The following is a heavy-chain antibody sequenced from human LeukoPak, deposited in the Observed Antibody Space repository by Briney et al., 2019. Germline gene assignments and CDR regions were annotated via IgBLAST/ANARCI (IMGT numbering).Heavy chain of an antibody. J-gene: IGHJ4*02. V-gene: IGHV3-30-3*01. Sequence: GGSLRLSCAASGFTFSSYAMHWVRQAPGKGMEWVAVISYDGSNKYYADSVKDRFTISRDNSKNTLYLQMNSLRAEDTAVYYCARDTYYYDSSGYYYGPFDYWGQGTLVTVSS. CDR1: GFTFSSYA. CDR3: ARDTYYYDSSGYYYGPFDY. CDR2: ISYDGSNK. D-gene: IGHD3-22*01.